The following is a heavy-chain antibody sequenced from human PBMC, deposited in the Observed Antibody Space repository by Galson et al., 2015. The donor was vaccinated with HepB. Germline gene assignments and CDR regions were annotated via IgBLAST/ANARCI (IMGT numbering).Heavy chain of an antibody. CDR1: GFTFSSYG. V-gene: IGHV3-33*01. Sequence: SLRLSCAASGFTFSSYGMHWVRQAPGKGLEWVAVIWYDGSNKYYADSVKGRFTISRDNSKNTLYLQMNSLRAEDTAVYYCARDPVLEWCFDYWGQGTLVTVSS. J-gene: IGHJ4*02. CDR3: ARDPVLEWCFDY. D-gene: IGHD3-3*01. CDR2: IWYDGSNK.